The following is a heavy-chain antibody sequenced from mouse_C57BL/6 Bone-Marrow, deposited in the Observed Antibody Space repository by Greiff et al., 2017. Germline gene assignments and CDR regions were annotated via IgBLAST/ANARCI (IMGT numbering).Heavy chain of an antibody. CDR1: GYTFTSYW. CDR2: INPSSGYT. D-gene: IGHD1-1*01. J-gene: IGHJ2*01. CDR3: AGAGANVYGSRDFDY. V-gene: IGHV1-7*01. Sequence: QVQLQQSGAELAKPGASVKLSCKASGYTFTSYWMPWVKQRPGQGLEWIGYINPSSGYTQSNQKFKDKATLTADKSSSTAYMQLSSLTSEDSAVYDGAGAGANVYGSRDFDYWGQGTTLTVSS.